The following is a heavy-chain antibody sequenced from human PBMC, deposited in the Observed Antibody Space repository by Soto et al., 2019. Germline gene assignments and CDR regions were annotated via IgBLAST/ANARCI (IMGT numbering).Heavy chain of an antibody. CDR1: GFTFSSYA. D-gene: IGHD3-10*01. CDR3: AKEGAASGSYFDFDY. J-gene: IGHJ4*02. CDR2: ISDSGGST. Sequence: GGSLRLSCAASGFTFSSYAMSWVRQAPGKGLEWVSAISDSGGSTYYADSVKGRFTISRDSSKNTLYLQMNSLRAEDTAVYYCAKEGAASGSYFDFDYWGQGTLVTVSS. V-gene: IGHV3-23*01.